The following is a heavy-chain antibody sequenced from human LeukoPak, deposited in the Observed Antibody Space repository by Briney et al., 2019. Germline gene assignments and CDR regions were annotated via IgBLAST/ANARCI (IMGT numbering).Heavy chain of an antibody. Sequence: ASVKVSCKASGYTFTGYYMHWVRQAPGQGLEWMGWINPNSGGASYAQKFQGRVTMTRDTSISTAYMELSSLRSEDTAVYYCAREVMDNLRFDYWGQGTLVTVSS. CDR1: GYTFTGYY. V-gene: IGHV1-2*02. CDR3: AREVMDNLRFDY. CDR2: INPNSGGA. D-gene: IGHD1-14*01. J-gene: IGHJ4*02.